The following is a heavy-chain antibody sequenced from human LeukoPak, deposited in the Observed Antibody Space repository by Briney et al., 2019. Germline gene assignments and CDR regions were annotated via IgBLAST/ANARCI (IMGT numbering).Heavy chain of an antibody. CDR1: GYTFTSYY. D-gene: IGHD5-12*01. Sequence: GASVKVSCKASGYTFTSYYMHWVRQAPGQGLEWMGIINPSGGSSRYAQKFQGRVTMTSDTSTSTLYMELSSLRSEDTAVYYCARPVVATNLDYWGQGTLVTVSS. V-gene: IGHV1-46*01. CDR3: ARPVVATNLDY. J-gene: IGHJ4*02. CDR2: INPSGGSS.